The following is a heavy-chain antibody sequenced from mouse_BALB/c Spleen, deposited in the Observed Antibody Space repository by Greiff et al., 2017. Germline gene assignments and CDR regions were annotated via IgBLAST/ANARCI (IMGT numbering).Heavy chain of an antibody. J-gene: IGHJ4*01. V-gene: IGHV1S22*01. CDR3: TRSLTGTGAMDY. D-gene: IGHD4-1*01. CDR2: IFPGSGST. Sequence: LQQPGSELVRPGASVKLSCKASGYTFTSYWMHWVEQRHGQGLEWIGNIFPGSGSTNYDEKFKSKGTLTVDTSSSTAYMHHSSLTSEDSAVYYCTRSLTGTGAMDYWGQGTSVTVSS. CDR1: GYTFTSYW.